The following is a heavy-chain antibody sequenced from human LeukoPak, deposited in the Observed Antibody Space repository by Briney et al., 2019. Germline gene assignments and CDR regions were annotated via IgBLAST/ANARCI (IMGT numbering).Heavy chain of an antibody. CDR2: ISAYNGNT. CDR3: ATADVAVAGTPDY. Sequence: ASVKVSCKASGYTFTSYGISWVRQAPGQGLEWMGWISAYNGNTNYAQKFQGRVTMTRDTSTSTVYMELSSLRSEDTAVYHCATADVAVAGTPDYWGQGTLVTVSS. V-gene: IGHV1-18*01. CDR1: GYTFTSYG. J-gene: IGHJ4*02. D-gene: IGHD6-19*01.